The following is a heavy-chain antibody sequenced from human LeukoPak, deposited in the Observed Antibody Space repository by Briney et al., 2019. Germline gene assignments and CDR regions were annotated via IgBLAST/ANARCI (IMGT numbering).Heavy chain of an antibody. CDR3: ARQDSSSWYDWFDP. D-gene: IGHD6-13*01. V-gene: IGHV4-30-4*08. CDR2: IYYSGST. Sequence: SETLSLTCTVSGGSISSGDYYWSWIRQPPGKGLEWIGYIYYSGSTYYNPSLKSRVTISVDTSKNQFSLKLSSVTAADTAVYYCARQDSSSWYDWFDPWGQGTLVTVSS. CDR1: GGSISSGDYY. J-gene: IGHJ5*02.